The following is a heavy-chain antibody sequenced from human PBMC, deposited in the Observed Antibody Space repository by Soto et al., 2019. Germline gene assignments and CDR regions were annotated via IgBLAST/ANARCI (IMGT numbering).Heavy chain of an antibody. V-gene: IGHV4-34*01. CDR2: INHSGST. CDR3: ARGPPEDIVVVVAATAPEYFQH. CDR1: GGSFSGYY. J-gene: IGHJ1*01. D-gene: IGHD2-15*01. Sequence: QVQLQQWGAGLLKPSETLSLTCAVYGGSFSGYYWSWIRQPPGEGLEWIGEINHSGSTNYNPSLKSRLTISVDTSKNQFSLKLSSVTAADTAVYYCARGPPEDIVVVVAATAPEYFQHWGQGTLVTVSS.